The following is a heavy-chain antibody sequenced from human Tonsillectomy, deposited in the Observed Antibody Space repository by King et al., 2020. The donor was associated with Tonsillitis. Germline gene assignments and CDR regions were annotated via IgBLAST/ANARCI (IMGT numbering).Heavy chain of an antibody. Sequence: QVQLVESGGGVVQPGRSLRLSCAASGFTFSSYGMHWVRQAPGKGLEWVAVISYDGSNKYYADSVKGRFTISRDNSKNTLYLQMNSLRAEDTAVYYCAIGSGLGYWGQGTLVTVSS. J-gene: IGHJ4*02. CDR2: ISYDGSNK. D-gene: IGHD3-22*01. V-gene: IGHV3-30*03. CDR3: AIGSGLGY. CDR1: GFTFSSYG.